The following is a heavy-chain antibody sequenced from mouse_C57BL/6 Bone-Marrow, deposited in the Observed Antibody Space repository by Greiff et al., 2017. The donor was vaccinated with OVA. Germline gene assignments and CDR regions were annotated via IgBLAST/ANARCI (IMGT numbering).Heavy chain of an antibody. Sequence: QVQLKQPGAELVKPGASVKMSCKASGYTFTSYWITWVKQRPGQGLEWIGDIYPGSGSTNYNEKFKSKATLTVDTSSSTAYMQRSSLTSEDSAVYYCASEGPPWFAYWGQGTLVTVSA. J-gene: IGHJ3*01. CDR3: ASEGPPWFAY. CDR1: GYTFTSYW. D-gene: IGHD3-3*01. V-gene: IGHV1-55*01. CDR2: IYPGSGST.